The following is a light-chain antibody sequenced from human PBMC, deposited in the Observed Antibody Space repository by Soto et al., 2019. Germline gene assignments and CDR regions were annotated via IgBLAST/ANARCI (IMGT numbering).Light chain of an antibody. V-gene: IGLV3-21*02. CDR1: DIARKT. Sequence: LTQPPSVSVAPGQTARITCGGNDIARKTVHWYQQKPGQAPVLVVYDDDERPSGIPERYSGSNSGNTATLTISRVEAGDEADYYCQVWDISSDHHVFGTGTKVTVL. CDR2: DDD. J-gene: IGLJ1*01. CDR3: QVWDISSDHHV.